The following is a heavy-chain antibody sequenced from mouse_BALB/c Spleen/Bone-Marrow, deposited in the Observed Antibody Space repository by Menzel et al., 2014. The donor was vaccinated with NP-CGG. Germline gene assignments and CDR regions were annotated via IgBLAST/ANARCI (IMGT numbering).Heavy chain of an antibody. J-gene: IGHJ4*01. CDR3: ARPLNWDPYAMDY. D-gene: IGHD4-1*02. CDR2: IYPGDGDT. Sequence: QVQLQQSGPELVKPGASVKISCKASGYAFSSSWMNWVKQRPGQGLEWIGRIYPGDGDTKYNGKFKGKATLTADKSSSTAYMQLSSLTSVDSAVYFCARPLNWDPYAMDYWSQGTSVTVSS. V-gene: IGHV1-82*01. CDR1: GYAFSSSW.